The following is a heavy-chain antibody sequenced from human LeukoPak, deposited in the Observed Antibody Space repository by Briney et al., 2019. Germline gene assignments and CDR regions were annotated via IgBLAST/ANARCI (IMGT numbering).Heavy chain of an antibody. V-gene: IGHV7-4-1*02. D-gene: IGHD3-10*01. Sequence: ASVKVSCKASGYTFTSYAMNWVRQAPGQGLEWMGWINTNTGNPTYAQGFTGRFVFSLDTSVSTAYLQISSLRAEDTAVYYCARWTQYYYGSGSYYASTFDYWGQGTLVTVSS. CDR3: ARWTQYYYGSGSYYASTFDY. CDR1: GYTFTSYA. CDR2: INTNTGNP. J-gene: IGHJ4*02.